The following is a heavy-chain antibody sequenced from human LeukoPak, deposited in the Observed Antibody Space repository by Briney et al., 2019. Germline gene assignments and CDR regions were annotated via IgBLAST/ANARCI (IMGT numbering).Heavy chain of an antibody. CDR1: GGSISSYY. D-gene: IGHD6-19*01. V-gene: IGHV4-59*01. J-gene: IGHJ4*02. Sequence: SETLSLTCTVSGGSISSYYWSWIRQPSGKGLEWIGYIYYTGSTNYNPSLKSRVTISLDTSNNQFSLKPTSVTAADTAVYFCARGGGYSSGPAYWGQGTLVTVSS. CDR3: ARGGGYSSGPAY. CDR2: IYYTGST.